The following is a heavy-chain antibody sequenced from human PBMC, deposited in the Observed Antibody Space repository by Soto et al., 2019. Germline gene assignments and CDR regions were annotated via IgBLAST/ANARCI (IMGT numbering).Heavy chain of an antibody. CDR2: IYYSGST. V-gene: IGHV4-39*01. Sequence: PSETLSLTCTVSGGSLGSSSYYWGWIRQPPGKGLEWIGSIYYSGSTYYNPSLKSRVTISVDTSKNQFSLKLSSVTAADTAVYYCARTFITMIVVAWGQGTLVTVSS. CDR3: ARTFITMIVVA. D-gene: IGHD3-22*01. J-gene: IGHJ5*02. CDR1: GGSLGSSSYY.